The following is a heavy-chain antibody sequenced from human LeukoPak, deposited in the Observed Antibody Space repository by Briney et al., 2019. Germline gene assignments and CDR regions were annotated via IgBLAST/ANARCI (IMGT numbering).Heavy chain of an antibody. CDR2: ISGRDGST. V-gene: IGHV3-23*01. J-gene: IGHJ5*02. CDR1: GFSFSNYA. Sequence: GGSLRLSCAASGFSFSNYAMSWVRQAPGKGLEWVSAISGRDGSTYYAGSVKGRFTISRDNSKNTLYLQMNSLRGEDTAVYYCAKSGGVRFDPWGQGTLVTVSS. CDR3: AKSGGVRFDP. D-gene: IGHD3-16*01.